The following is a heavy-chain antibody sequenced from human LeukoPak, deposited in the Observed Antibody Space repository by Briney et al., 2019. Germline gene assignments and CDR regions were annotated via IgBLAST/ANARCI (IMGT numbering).Heavy chain of an antibody. V-gene: IGHV3-7*01. CDR1: GFTFSSYW. Sequence: GGSLRLSCAASGFTFSSYWMSWVRQAPGKELEWVANIKQDGSEKYYVDSVKGRFTISRDNAKNSLYLQMNSLRAEDTAVYYCARDRGYCSSTSCYWWFDPWGQGTLVTVSS. J-gene: IGHJ5*02. CDR3: ARDRGYCSSTSCYWWFDP. D-gene: IGHD2-2*01. CDR2: IKQDGSEK.